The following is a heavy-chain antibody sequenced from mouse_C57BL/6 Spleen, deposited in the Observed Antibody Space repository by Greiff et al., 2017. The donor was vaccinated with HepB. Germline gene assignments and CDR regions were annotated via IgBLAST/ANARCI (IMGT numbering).Heavy chain of an antibody. J-gene: IGHJ4*01. V-gene: IGHV5-4*03. CDR3: ARGSKGTWYAMDY. CDR2: ISDGGSYT. CDR1: GFTFSSYA. Sequence: EVKLMESGGGLVKPGGSLKLSCAASGFTFSSYAMSWVRQTPEKRLEWVATISDGGSYTYYPDNVKGRFTISRDNAKNNLYLQMSHLKSEDTAMYYCARGSKGTWYAMDYWGQGTSVTVSS. D-gene: IGHD2-5*01.